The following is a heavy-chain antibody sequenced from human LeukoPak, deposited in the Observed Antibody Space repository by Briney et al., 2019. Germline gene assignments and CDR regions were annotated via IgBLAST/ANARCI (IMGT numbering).Heavy chain of an antibody. V-gene: IGHV1-2*02. Sequence: ASVKVSCKASGYSFTGYNMHWVRQAPGQGLEWVGWITPNSGATKYAQKFQGRVTLTTDTSINTASLELIGLTSDDTAVYYCVRDVHNWNDHYWGQGTLVTVSS. J-gene: IGHJ4*02. CDR3: VRDVHNWNDHY. CDR2: ITPNSGAT. D-gene: IGHD1-1*01. CDR1: GYSFTGYN.